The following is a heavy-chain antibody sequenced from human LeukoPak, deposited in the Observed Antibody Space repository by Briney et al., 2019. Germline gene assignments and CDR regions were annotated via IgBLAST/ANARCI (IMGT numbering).Heavy chain of an antibody. Sequence: GGSLRLSCAASGFTFSNYNMNWVRQAPGKGLEWMSVISYDGSNKYFAESVKGRFTISRDNSKNTLYLQMNSLRPEDTAVYYCARGQRAHVEWSYYMDVWGKGTTVTVSS. V-gene: IGHV3-30*03. D-gene: IGHD3-3*01. J-gene: IGHJ6*03. CDR2: ISYDGSNK. CDR1: GFTFSNYN. CDR3: ARGQRAHVEWSYYMDV.